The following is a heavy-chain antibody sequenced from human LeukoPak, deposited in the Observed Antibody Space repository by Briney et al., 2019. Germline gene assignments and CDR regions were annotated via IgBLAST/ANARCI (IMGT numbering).Heavy chain of an antibody. J-gene: IGHJ4*02. V-gene: IGHV1-18*01. D-gene: IGHD4-17*01. CDR2: ISTYKGNT. Sequence: GASVKVSCKASGYTFTNYGITWVRQAPGQGLEWMGWISTYKGNTKYAEKFQGRVTLTTDTSTSTAYVELRSLRSDDTAVYYCATEGGWGPTDYGDYVYWGQGTLVTVSS. CDR1: GYTFTNYG. CDR3: ATEGGWGPTDYGDYVY.